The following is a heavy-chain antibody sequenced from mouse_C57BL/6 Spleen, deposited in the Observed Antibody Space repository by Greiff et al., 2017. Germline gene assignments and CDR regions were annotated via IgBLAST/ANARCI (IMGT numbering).Heavy chain of an antibody. CDR1: GYTFTDYN. V-gene: IGHV1-18*01. CDR2: INPNNGGT. Sequence: EVKLMESGPELVKPGASVKIPCKASGYTFTDYNMDWVKQSHGKSLEWIGDINPNNGGTIYNQKFKGKATLTVDKSSSTAYMELRSLTSEDTAVYYCARWGDLAYWGQGTLVTVSA. CDR3: ARWGDLAY. J-gene: IGHJ3*01.